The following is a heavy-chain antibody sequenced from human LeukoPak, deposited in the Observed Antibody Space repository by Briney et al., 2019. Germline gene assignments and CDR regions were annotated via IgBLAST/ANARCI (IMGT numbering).Heavy chain of an antibody. D-gene: IGHD3-10*01. CDR3: ARVTGSGPGAFDI. V-gene: IGHV1-69*01. CDR1: GGTFSSYA. CDR2: IIPIFGTA. Sequence: GSSVKVSCKASGGTFSSYAISWVRQAPGQGLEWMGGIIPIFGTANYAQKFQGRVTTTAGESTSTAYMELSSLGSEDTAVYYCARVTGSGPGAFDIWGQGTMVTVSS. J-gene: IGHJ3*02.